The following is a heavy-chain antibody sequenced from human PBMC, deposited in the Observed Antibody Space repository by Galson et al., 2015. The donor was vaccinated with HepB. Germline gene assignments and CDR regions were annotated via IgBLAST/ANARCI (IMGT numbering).Heavy chain of an antibody. CDR3: GRGDEWYRSAGVPF. D-gene: IGHD3-3*01. Sequence: SVTVSCKASGSSFTSFAINWLRQATGQGLEWMGWMNPKSSNTGYAQKFQGRVTMTRNTSITTAYMELRGLTSEDTAVYYCGRGDEWYRSAGVPFWGQGTLVTVSS. CDR1: GSSFTSFA. CDR2: MNPKSSNT. J-gene: IGHJ4*02. V-gene: IGHV1-8*01.